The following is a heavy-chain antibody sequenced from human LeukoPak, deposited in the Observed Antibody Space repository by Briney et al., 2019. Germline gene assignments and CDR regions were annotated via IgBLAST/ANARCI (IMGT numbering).Heavy chain of an antibody. D-gene: IGHD6-6*01. CDR3: AREYSSSDNWFDP. J-gene: IGHJ5*02. CDR1: GGSISSYY. V-gene: IGHV4-59*01. Sequence: PSETLSLTSTGSGGSISSYYWSWLRQPPGKGLGWIGYIYYSGSTNYNPSLKSRVTISVDTSKNQFSLKLSSVTAADTAVYYCAREYSSSDNWFDPWGQGTLVTVSS. CDR2: IYYSGST.